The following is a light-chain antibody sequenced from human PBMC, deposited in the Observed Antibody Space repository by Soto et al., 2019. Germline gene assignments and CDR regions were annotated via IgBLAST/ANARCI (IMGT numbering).Light chain of an antibody. CDR2: EVR. CDR3: SSYTSTSTLYV. CDR1: GSDVGEYNY. J-gene: IGLJ1*01. Sequence: QSALAQPASVSGSLGQSITISCTGTGSDVGEYNYVSWYQQHPDKAPKLMIYEVRNRPSGVSNRFSRSKSGNTASLAIAGLQAEDEADYYCSSYTSTSTLYVFGTGTKV. V-gene: IGLV2-14*01.